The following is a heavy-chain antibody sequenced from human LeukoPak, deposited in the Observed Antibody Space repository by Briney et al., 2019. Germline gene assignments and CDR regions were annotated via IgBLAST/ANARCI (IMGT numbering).Heavy chain of an antibody. V-gene: IGHV4-61*02. J-gene: IGHJ4*02. CDR1: GGSISSGSYY. CDR3: ARVLGSGWPYAPEGPFDY. D-gene: IGHD6-19*01. CDR2: IYTSGST. Sequence: PSQTLSLTCTVSGGSISSGSYYWSWIRQPAGKGLEWIGRIYTSGSTHYNPSLKSRVTISVDTSKSQFSLKLSSVTAADTAVYYCARVLGSGWPYAPEGPFDYWGQGTLVTVSS.